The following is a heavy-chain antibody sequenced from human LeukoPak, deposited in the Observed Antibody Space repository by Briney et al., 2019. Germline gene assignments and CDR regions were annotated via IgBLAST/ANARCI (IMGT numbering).Heavy chain of an antibody. J-gene: IGHJ6*02. CDR2: INSDRSST. D-gene: IGHD3-10*01. Sequence: GGSLRLSCAASGFTFSSYWMHWVRQAPGKGLVWVSRINSDRSSTSYADSVKGRFTISRDNAKNTLYLQMNSLRAEDTAVYYCARGAITMVRGAPPRGMDVWGQGTTVTVSS. CDR1: GFTFSSYW. CDR3: ARGAITMVRGAPPRGMDV. V-gene: IGHV3-74*01.